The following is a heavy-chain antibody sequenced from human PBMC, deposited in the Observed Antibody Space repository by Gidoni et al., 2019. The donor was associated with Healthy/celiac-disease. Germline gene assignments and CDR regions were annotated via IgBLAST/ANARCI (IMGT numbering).Heavy chain of an antibody. D-gene: IGHD3-10*01. CDR2: IIPIFGTA. J-gene: IGHJ4*02. Sequence: QVQLVQSGAEVKKPGPSVKVSCKASGGPFSSYAISRVRQAPGQGLEWMGGIIPIFGTANDAQKYQGRVTITADESTSTAYMELSSLRSEDTDVYYCARGPTWGFGELLPDYWGQGTLVTVSS. V-gene: IGHV1-69*01. CDR3: ARGPTWGFGELLPDY. CDR1: GGPFSSYA.